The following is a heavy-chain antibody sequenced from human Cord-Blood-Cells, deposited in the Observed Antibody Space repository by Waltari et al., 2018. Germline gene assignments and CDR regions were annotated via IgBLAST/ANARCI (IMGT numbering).Heavy chain of an antibody. Sequence: QVQLQQWGAGLLKPSETLSLTCAVYGGSFSGYYWSWIRQPPGKGLEWIGEINHSGSTNYNPSLKSRVTISVDTSKNQFSRKLSSVTAADTAVYYCARGGDLYYFDYWGQGTLVTVSS. J-gene: IGHJ4*02. D-gene: IGHD2-21*01. CDR3: ARGGDLYYFDY. V-gene: IGHV4-34*01. CDR1: GGSFSGYY. CDR2: INHSGST.